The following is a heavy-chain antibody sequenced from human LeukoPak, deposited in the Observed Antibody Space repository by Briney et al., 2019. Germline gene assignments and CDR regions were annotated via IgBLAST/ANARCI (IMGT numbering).Heavy chain of an antibody. J-gene: IGHJ6*02. CDR2: ISYDGSNK. CDR1: GFTFSSYA. CDR3: AREGNFDWTQYYYYGMDV. Sequence: PGRSLRLSCAASGFTFSSYAMHWVRQAPGKGLEWVAVISYDGSNKYYAESVKGRFTISRDNSKNTLYLQMNSLRAEDTAVYYCAREGNFDWTQYYYYGMDVWGQGTTVTVSS. V-gene: IGHV3-30*04. D-gene: IGHD3-9*01.